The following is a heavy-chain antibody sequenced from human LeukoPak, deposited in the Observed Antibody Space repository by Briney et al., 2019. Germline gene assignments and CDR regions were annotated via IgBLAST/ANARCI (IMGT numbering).Heavy chain of an antibody. D-gene: IGHD2-2*01. CDR3: ARGPTVVVPAAMPSGFDP. V-gene: IGHV4-34*01. Sequence: SETLSLTCAVYGGSFSGYYWSWIRQPPGKGLEWIGEINHSGSTNYNPSLKSRVTISVDTSKNQFSLKLSPVTAADTAVYYCARGPTVVVPAAMPSGFDPWGQGTLVTVSS. CDR2: INHSGST. J-gene: IGHJ5*02. CDR1: GGSFSGYY.